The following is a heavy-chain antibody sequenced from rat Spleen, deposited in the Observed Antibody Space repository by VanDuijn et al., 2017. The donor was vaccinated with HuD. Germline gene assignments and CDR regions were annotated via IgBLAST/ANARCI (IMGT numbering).Heavy chain of an antibody. V-gene: IGHV5-25*01. CDR1: GFTFSNYD. J-gene: IGHJ2*01. D-gene: IGHD1-12*02. CDR2: ISYGGSST. Sequence: EVQLVESGGGLVQPGRSMKLSCAASGFTFSNYDMAWVRQAPTKGLAWVASISYGGSSTYYRDSVKGRFTNSRDNAKSTLYLQMDSLRSEDTATYYCARHSGGTYYYPFDYWGQGVMVTVSS. CDR3: ARHSGGTYYYPFDY.